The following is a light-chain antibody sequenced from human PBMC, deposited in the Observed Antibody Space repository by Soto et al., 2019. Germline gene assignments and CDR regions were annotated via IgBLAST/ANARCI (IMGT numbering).Light chain of an antibody. CDR3: QQYSSYPLN. Sequence: ELALTQSPSPLTLSPAKRANTSCRRSQTVRNNYLAWYQQKPGQAPRLLIYDASSRATGIPDRFSGSGSGTDFTLTISRLEPEDFAVYYCQQYSSYPLNFGGGTKVDIK. J-gene: IGKJ4*01. CDR2: DAS. V-gene: IGKV3-20*01. CDR1: QTVRNNY.